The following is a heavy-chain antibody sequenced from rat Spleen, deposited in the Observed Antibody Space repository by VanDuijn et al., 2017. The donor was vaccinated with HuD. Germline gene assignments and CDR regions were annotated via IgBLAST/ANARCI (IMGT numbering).Heavy chain of an antibody. V-gene: IGHV2-30*01. D-gene: IGHD5-1*01. CDR2: IWTAGNT. CDR3: TSDGGSGDFEF. Sequence: QVQLKESGPGLLQPSQTLSLTCTVSGFSLTTYNVHWVRQPTGKGLEWMGVIWTAGNTDSNSVFKSRLTFSSDTSKSQVVLKINSLPIEGTATYYCTSDGGSGDFEFWGQGVMVTVSS. CDR1: GFSLTTYN. J-gene: IGHJ2*01.